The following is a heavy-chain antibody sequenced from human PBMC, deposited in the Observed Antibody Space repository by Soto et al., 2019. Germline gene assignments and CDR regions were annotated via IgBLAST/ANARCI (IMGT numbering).Heavy chain of an antibody. CDR2: ISGSGGST. J-gene: IGHJ4*02. CDR1: GFTFSSYA. V-gene: IGHV3-23*01. CDR3: AKDLLSWSWEGFDY. D-gene: IGHD1-26*01. Sequence: TGGSLRLSCAASGFTFSSYAMSWVRQAPGKGLEWVSAISGSGGSTYYADSVKGRFTISRDNSKNTLYLQMNSLRAEDTAVYYCAKDLLSWSWEGFDYWGQGTLVTVSS.